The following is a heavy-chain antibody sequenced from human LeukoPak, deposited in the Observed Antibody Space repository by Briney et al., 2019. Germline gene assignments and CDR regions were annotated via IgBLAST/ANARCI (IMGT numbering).Heavy chain of an antibody. V-gene: IGHV3-33*01. Sequence: QSGGSLRLSCAASGFTFSNYGMHWVRQAPGKGLEWMTTIWYDGNNKYYADSVKGRFSISRDNSKNTLYLQMNSLRAEDTALYYCARVCQYQGYCSGGSCYSGYYYYYGMDVWGQGTTVTVSS. CDR1: GFTFSNYG. CDR3: ARVCQYQGYCSGGSCYSGYYYYYGMDV. CDR2: IWYDGNNK. D-gene: IGHD2-15*01. J-gene: IGHJ6*02.